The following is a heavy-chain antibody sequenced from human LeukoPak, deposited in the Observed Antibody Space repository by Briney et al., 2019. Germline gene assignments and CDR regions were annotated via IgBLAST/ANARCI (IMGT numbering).Heavy chain of an antibody. V-gene: IGHV3-13*01. CDR3: ARDLRRGSRGYYGMDV. D-gene: IGHD5-12*01. CDR1: GFTLSSYD. Sequence: GGSLRLSCGACGFTLSSYDMHWARQATGKGLEWVSSIGTAGDTYYAGSVKGRFTISSENAKNSLSLQMNSLRAGDTAVYYCARDLRRGSRGYYGMDVWGQGTTVTVSS. CDR2: IGTAGDT. J-gene: IGHJ6*02.